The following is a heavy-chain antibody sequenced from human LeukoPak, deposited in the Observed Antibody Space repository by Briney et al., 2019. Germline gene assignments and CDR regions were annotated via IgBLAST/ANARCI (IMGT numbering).Heavy chain of an antibody. J-gene: IGHJ4*02. CDR3: ARDPEYSDK. Sequence: KTGGSLRLSCVGSGFIFGDFYMNWIRQAPGKGLEWISFITSSGDSIYYAGSVKGRFTVFRDNAKNSLYLQMNSLRAEDTAVYFCARDPEYSDKWGQGTLVSVSS. CDR2: ITSSGDSI. D-gene: IGHD1-1*01. V-gene: IGHV3-11*01. CDR1: GFIFGDFY.